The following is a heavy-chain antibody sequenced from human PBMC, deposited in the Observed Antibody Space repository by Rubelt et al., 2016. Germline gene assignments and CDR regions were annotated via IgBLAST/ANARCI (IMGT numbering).Heavy chain of an antibody. CDR3: ATGGHYFGS. J-gene: IGHJ4*02. D-gene: IGHD2-15*01. V-gene: IGHV3-15*01. Sequence: VQLVESGGGVVQPGGSLTLSCAVSGVTFSDILMTRVRQAPGKGLEWVGRIKTKADGGTTDYAAPGRGRFIISRDDSKNTVCLQMNSRTTEDTAVYRCATGGHYFGSWARGTLVTVSS. CDR1: GVTFSDIL. CDR2: IKTKADGGTT.